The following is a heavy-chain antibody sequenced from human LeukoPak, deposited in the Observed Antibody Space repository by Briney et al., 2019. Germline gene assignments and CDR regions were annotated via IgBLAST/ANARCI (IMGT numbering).Heavy chain of an antibody. CDR1: GYSFTTYW. Sequence: HGESLKISCKGSGYSFTTYWIDWVRQVPGKGLEGMGIIYPGDSDTRYSPSYQGQVTISADKSINTAYLQWSSLKASDTAMYYCARRAGSLSSRGMDVWGKGTTVTVSS. D-gene: IGHD6-19*01. J-gene: IGHJ6*04. V-gene: IGHV5-51*01. CDR3: ARRAGSLSSRGMDV. CDR2: IYPGDSDT.